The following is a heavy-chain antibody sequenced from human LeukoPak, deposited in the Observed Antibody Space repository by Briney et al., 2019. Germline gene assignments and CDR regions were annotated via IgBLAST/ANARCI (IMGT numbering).Heavy chain of an antibody. V-gene: IGHV3-30*02. CDR1: GFTFSSYS. J-gene: IGHJ6*03. Sequence: GGSLRLSCAASGFTFSSYSMSWVRQAPGKGLEWVAFIRYDGSHNYYADSVEGRFTISRDNSEDTLYLQMSSLRAEDTAVYYCAKDQTTVYFSYYYYMDVWGKGTTVTVSS. CDR3: AKDQTTVYFSYYYYMDV. CDR2: IRYDGSHN. D-gene: IGHD4-17*01.